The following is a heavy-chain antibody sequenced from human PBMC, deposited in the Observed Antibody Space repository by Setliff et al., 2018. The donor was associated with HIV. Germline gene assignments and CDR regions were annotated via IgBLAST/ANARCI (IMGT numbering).Heavy chain of an antibody. D-gene: IGHD6-25*01. V-gene: IGHV1-8*02. Sequence: ASVKVSCKASGYTFTSSDIYWVRQATGQGLEWMGWVNPKSGNTGYAQKFQGRVIMTRETSISTVYMELRSLRSEDTAVYYCARGAWYTSGWHSSRYMDVWGKGTTVTVSS. J-gene: IGHJ6*03. CDR3: ARGAWYTSGWHSSRYMDV. CDR2: VNPKSGNT. CDR1: GYTFTSSD.